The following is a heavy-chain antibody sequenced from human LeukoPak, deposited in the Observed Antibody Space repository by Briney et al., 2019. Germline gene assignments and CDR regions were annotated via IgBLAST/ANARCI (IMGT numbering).Heavy chain of an antibody. CDR2: ISGSGGST. CDR1: GFTFSTYW. J-gene: IGHJ3*01. CDR3: AKFKGVTLGAFDL. Sequence: GGSLRLSCAASGFTFSTYWMHWVRQAPGKGLEWVSAISGSGGSTYYADSVKGRFTISRDNSKNTLYLQMNSLRAEDTAVYYCAKFKGVTLGAFDLWGQGTMVTVSS. D-gene: IGHD2/OR15-2a*01. V-gene: IGHV3-23*01.